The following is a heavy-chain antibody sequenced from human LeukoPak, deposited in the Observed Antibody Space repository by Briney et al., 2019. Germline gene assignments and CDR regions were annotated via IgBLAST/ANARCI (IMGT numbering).Heavy chain of an antibody. D-gene: IGHD3-16*01. CDR2: IKLDGSEK. CDR1: GFTFCEDG. Sequence: PGGSLRLSSAASGFTFCEDGMTWVRQTPGKGLEWVANIKLDGSEKYYVDSVKGRFTISRDNAKNSLYLQMNSLRAEDTAVYYCARGCSSSSNAYYYFDSWGQGTLATVSS. V-gene: IGHV3-7*01. J-gene: IGHJ4*02. CDR3: ARGCSSSSNAYYYFDS.